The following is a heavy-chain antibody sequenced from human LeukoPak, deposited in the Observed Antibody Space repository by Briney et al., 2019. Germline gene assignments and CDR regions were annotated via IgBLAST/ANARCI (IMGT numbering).Heavy chain of an antibody. CDR3: AKDQGLRWPNDALDI. V-gene: IGHV3-30*18. Sequence: PGGSLRLSCAISGFTFSDYGVHWVRQAPGKGLEWVAVMSYDGTNKYYGSSVKGRFTISSDSFRNTLYLQMTGLRAEDTAVYYCAKDQGLRWPNDALDIWGQGTMATVSS. J-gene: IGHJ3*02. CDR1: GFTFSDYG. D-gene: IGHD4-23*01. CDR2: MSYDGTNK.